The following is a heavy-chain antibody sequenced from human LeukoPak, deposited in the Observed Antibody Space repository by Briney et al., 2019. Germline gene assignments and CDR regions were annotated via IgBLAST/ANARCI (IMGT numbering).Heavy chain of an antibody. J-gene: IGHJ4*02. CDR2: ISGSGGST. CDR1: GFTFSSYS. V-gene: IGHV3-23*01. CDR3: AKDSSSSRFDY. Sequence: GGSLRLSCAASGFTFSSYSMNWVRQAPGKGLEWVSAISGSGGSTYYADSVKGRFTISRDNSKNTLYLQMNSLRAEDTAVYYCAKDSSSSRFDYWGQETLVIVSS. D-gene: IGHD6-6*01.